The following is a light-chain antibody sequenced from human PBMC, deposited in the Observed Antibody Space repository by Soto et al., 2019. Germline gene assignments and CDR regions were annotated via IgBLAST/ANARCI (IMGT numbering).Light chain of an antibody. Sequence: EIVLTQSPGTLSLSPGERATLSCRAGQSVSGNYLAWYQQKPRQSPRLLIYGSSDRATGIPDRFSGSGSATDFTLTITRMEPEDFAVYYCQQYGISPPDTFGKGPKLEIK. V-gene: IGKV3-20*01. J-gene: IGKJ2*01. CDR1: QSVSGNY. CDR2: GSS. CDR3: QQYGISPPDT.